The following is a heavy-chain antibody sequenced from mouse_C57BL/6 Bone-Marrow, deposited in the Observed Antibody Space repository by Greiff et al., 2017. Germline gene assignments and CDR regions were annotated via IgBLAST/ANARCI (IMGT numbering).Heavy chain of an antibody. CDR1: GYTFTSYW. V-gene: IGHV1-64*01. J-gene: IGHJ2*01. Sequence: VQLQQPGAELVKPGASVKLSCKASGYTFTSYWMHWVKQRPGHGLEWIGMILPNSGSTNYNEKFKSKATLTADTSSSTAYMQLSSLTSEDSAVXCCARSGTTVVATDYWGQGTTLTVSS. CDR2: ILPNSGST. CDR3: ARSGTTVVATDY. D-gene: IGHD1-1*01.